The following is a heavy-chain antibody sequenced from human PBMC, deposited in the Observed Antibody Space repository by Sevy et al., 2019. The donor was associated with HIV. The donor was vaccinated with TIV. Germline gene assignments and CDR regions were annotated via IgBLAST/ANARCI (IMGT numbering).Heavy chain of an antibody. V-gene: IGHV3-23*01. CDR1: GFNFNNYA. Sequence: GESLKISCAAAGFNFNNYAMTWVRQAPGKGLEWVSGISFSGSKTYYADSVKGRFSISRDPSKNTLYLQMNNVRVEDTAVYFCAKTPFMDFWNDYYSFYFDFWGQGTLVTVSS. D-gene: IGHD3-3*01. J-gene: IGHJ4*02. CDR3: AKTPFMDFWNDYYSFYFDF. CDR2: ISFSGSKT.